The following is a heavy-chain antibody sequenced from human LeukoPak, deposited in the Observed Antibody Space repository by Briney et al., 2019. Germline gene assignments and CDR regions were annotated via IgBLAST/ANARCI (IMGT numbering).Heavy chain of an antibody. Sequence: SETLSLTCAVSGGSISSGGYSWSWIRQPPGKGLEWIGYIYHSGSTYYNPSLKSRVTISVDRSKNQFSLKLSSVTAADTAVYYCARGQRWLQSDFDYWGQGTLVTVSS. V-gene: IGHV4-30-2*01. CDR2: IYHSGST. D-gene: IGHD5-24*01. CDR3: ARGQRWLQSDFDY. CDR1: GGSISSGGYS. J-gene: IGHJ4*02.